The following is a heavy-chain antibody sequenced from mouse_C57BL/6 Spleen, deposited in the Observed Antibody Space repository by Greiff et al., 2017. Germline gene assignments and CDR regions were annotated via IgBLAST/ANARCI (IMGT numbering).Heavy chain of an antibody. D-gene: IGHD2-1*01. CDR3: AKWDGNYGFAY. Sequence: VKLVESGPGLVQPSQSLSITCTVSGFSLTSYGVHWVRQPPGKGLEWLGVIWSGGSTDYNAAFISRLSVSKDNSKSQVFFKMNSLQADDTAIYCCAKWDGNYGFAYWGQGTLVTVSA. V-gene: IGHV2-4*01. CDR1: GFSLTSYG. CDR2: IWSGGST. J-gene: IGHJ3*01.